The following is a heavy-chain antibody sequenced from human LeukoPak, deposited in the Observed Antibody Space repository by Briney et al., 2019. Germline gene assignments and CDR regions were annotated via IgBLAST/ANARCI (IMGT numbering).Heavy chain of an antibody. CDR1: GCSIISSDYH. CDR2: ISYSGNT. V-gene: IGHV4-39*01. Sequence: PSETLSLTCTVSGCSIISSDYHWGWVRQPPGKGLEWIGTISYSGNTDYNPSLRSRVTISVDTSNNQFSLKLSSVTAADTAVYYCARQVTFGYAYAYYFDYWGQGSLVTVSS. D-gene: IGHD5-18*01. J-gene: IGHJ4*02. CDR3: ARQVTFGYAYAYYFDY.